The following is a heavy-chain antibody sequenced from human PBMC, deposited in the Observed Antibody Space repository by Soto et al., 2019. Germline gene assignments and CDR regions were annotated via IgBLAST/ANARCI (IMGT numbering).Heavy chain of an antibody. Sequence: SXIQPLTNTVSGGTISSNYWSWIRQPPVKGLEWIGYISYSGSTNYNPSLKSRVTISVDASKNQFSLKLSSVTAADTAVYYCARGFCSGGSCYAEYFQHWGQGTLVTVSS. CDR3: ARGFCSGGSCYAEYFQH. V-gene: IGHV4-59*01. CDR2: ISYSGST. CDR1: GGTISSNY. D-gene: IGHD2-15*01. J-gene: IGHJ1*01.